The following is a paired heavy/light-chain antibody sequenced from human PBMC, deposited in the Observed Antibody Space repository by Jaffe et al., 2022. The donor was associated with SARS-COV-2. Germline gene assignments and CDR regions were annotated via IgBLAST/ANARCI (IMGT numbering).Heavy chain of an antibody. Sequence: QVQLQESGPGLVKPSETLSLICTVSGGSISHYYWSWIRQPPGKGLEWIGYIYHRGSTKYNPSLKRQVTISVDTSKNQISLRLTSVTAADTAVYYCVRGVAPYSGYDRGDYWGQGTLVTVSS. CDR2: IYHRGST. V-gene: IGHV4-59*01. J-gene: IGHJ4*02. CDR1: GGSISHYY. D-gene: IGHD5-12*01. CDR3: VRGVAPYSGYDRGDY.
Light chain of an antibody. CDR1: SSNIGAGYD. CDR2: GNS. Sequence: QSVLTQPPSVSGAPGQRVTISCTGSSSNIGAGYDVHWYQQLPGTAPKLLIYGNSNRPSGVPDRFSGSKSGTSASLAISGLQPEDEADYYCQSYDSSLSGSGVFGGGTKLTVL. CDR3: QSYDSSLSGSGV. J-gene: IGLJ2*01. V-gene: IGLV1-40*01.